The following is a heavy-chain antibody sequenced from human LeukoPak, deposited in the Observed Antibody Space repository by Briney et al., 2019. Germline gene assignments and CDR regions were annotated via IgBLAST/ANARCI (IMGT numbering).Heavy chain of an antibody. CDR3: ARAGDFSFKD. CDR2: IRYDGSNK. CDR1: GFTFSSYG. V-gene: IGHV3-30*02. Sequence: GGSLRLSCAASGFTFSSYGMHWVRQAPGKGLEWVAFIRYDGSNKYYADSVKGRFTISRDNAENSPYLQMNSLRAEDTAVYYCARAGDFSFKDWGQGTLVTVSS. J-gene: IGHJ4*02. D-gene: IGHD3-3*01.